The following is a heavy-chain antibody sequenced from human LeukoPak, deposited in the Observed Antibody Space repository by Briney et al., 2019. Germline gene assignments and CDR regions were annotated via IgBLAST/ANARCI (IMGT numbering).Heavy chain of an antibody. Sequence: TGGSLRLSCAASGFTFISYSMTWVRQAPGKGLEWVSYINSGRSNMYYADSVKGRFNISRDNGKTSLYLQMNRLRDEDTAVYYCARVIAVVRGGGLSYYYAMDVWGQGTTVTVSS. D-gene: IGHD3-10*01. CDR2: INSGRSNM. J-gene: IGHJ6*02. CDR1: GFTFISYS. CDR3: ARVIAVVRGGGLSYYYAMDV. V-gene: IGHV3-48*02.